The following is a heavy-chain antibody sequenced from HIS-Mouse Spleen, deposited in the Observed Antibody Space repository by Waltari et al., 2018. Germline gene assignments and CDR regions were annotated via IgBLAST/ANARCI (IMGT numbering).Heavy chain of an antibody. V-gene: IGHV1-46*03. CDR3: ARAVGRERSYFDY. CDR1: GYTFTSYY. J-gene: IGHJ4*02. Sequence: QVQLVQSGAEVKKPGASVKVSCKASGYTFTSYYMHWVRQAPGQGLEWMGIINPGGGSTSYEQKFQGRVTMTRDTSTSTVYMELSSLRSEDTAVYYCARAVGRERSYFDYWGQGTLVTVSS. CDR2: INPGGGST.